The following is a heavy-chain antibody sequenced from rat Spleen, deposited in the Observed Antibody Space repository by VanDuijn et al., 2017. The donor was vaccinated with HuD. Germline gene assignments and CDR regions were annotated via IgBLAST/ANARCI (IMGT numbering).Heavy chain of an antibody. D-gene: IGHD1-12*03. Sequence: EVQLVESGGGLVQPGRSMKLSCAASGFTFSNYDMAWVRQAPKKGLEWVATISYDGSSTNYRDSVKGRFTISRDNAKSTLYLQMDSLRSEDTATYYCARGYYDGYYPDVMDAWGQGASVTVSS. CDR2: ISYDGSST. J-gene: IGHJ4*01. V-gene: IGHV5-7*01. CDR1: GFTFSNYD. CDR3: ARGYYDGYYPDVMDA.